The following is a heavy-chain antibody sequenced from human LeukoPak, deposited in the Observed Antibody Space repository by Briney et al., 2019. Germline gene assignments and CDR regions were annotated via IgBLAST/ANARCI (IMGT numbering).Heavy chain of an antibody. CDR2: ITGSISTI. CDR3: ARADWDTAMIDY. Sequence: PGGSLRLSCAASGFTFSSYSMNWVRQAPGKGLEWVSYITGSISTIYYTDSVKGRFTISRDNAKNSLYLQMNSLRAEDTAVYYCARADWDTAMIDYWGQGTLVTVSS. D-gene: IGHD5-18*01. V-gene: IGHV3-48*04. J-gene: IGHJ4*02. CDR1: GFTFSSYS.